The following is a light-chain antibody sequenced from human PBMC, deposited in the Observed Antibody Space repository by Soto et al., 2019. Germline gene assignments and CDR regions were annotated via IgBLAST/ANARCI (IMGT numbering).Light chain of an antibody. Sequence: EIVLTQSPGTLSLSPGERATLSCRASQSVSSSYLAWYQQKPGQAPRLLIYGASSRATGIPDRFSGSGSGTDFTLTTSRLEPEDFAVYYCQPYGSSPRTFGQGTKVEIK. CDR1: QSVSSSY. CDR3: QPYGSSPRT. J-gene: IGKJ1*01. CDR2: GAS. V-gene: IGKV3-20*01.